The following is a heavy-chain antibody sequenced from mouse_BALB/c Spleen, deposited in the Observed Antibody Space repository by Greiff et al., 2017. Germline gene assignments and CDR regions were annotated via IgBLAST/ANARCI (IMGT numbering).Heavy chain of an antibody. CDR2: ISYDGSN. Sequence: VQLKESGPGLVKPSQSLSLTCSVTGYSITSGYYWNWIRQFPGNKLEWMGYISYDGSNNYNPSLKNRISITRDTSKNQFFLKLNSVTTEDTATYYCARDLYYRYDEAWFAYWGQGTLVTVSA. V-gene: IGHV3-6*02. CDR1: GYSITSGYY. J-gene: IGHJ3*01. CDR3: ARDLYYRYDEAWFAY. D-gene: IGHD2-14*01.